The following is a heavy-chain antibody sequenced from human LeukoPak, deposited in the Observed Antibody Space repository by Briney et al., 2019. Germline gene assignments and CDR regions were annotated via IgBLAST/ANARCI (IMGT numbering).Heavy chain of an antibody. CDR2: ISYDGSNK. CDR1: GFTFSSYG. V-gene: IGHV3-30*03. J-gene: IGHJ4*02. Sequence: GGSLRLSCAASGFTFSSYGMHWVRQAPGKGLEWVAVISYDGSNKYYADSVKGRFTISRDNSKNTLYLQMNSLRAEDTAVYYCAQAADILTGYRYYFDYWGQGTLVTVSS. CDR3: AQAADILTGYRYYFDY. D-gene: IGHD3-9*01.